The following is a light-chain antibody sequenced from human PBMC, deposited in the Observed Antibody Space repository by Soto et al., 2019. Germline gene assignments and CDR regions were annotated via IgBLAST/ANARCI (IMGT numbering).Light chain of an antibody. CDR2: DTS. CDR1: QSISIN. J-gene: IGKJ2*01. Sequence: EIVMTQSPATLSVSPGERATLSCRASQSISINLAWYQHKPGQAPRLLIYDTSTRATGIPARFSGSGSGTEFTLTISSLQSEDFVVYYCQQYNNWPSGTFGQGTKLEIK. CDR3: QQYNNWPSGT. V-gene: IGKV3-15*01.